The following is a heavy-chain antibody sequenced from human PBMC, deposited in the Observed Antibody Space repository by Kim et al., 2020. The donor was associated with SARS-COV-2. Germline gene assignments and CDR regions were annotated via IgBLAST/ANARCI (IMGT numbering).Heavy chain of an antibody. CDR1: GFTFSSYG. V-gene: IGHV3-30*18. CDR3: AKGGVVVVVAADLDY. J-gene: IGHJ4*02. D-gene: IGHD2-15*01. CDR2: ISYDGSNK. Sequence: GGSLRLSCAASGFTFSSYGMHWVRQAPGKGLEWVAVISYDGSNKYYADSVKGRFTISRDNSKNTLYLQMNSLRAEDTAVYYCAKGGVVVVVAADLDYWGQGTLVTVSS.